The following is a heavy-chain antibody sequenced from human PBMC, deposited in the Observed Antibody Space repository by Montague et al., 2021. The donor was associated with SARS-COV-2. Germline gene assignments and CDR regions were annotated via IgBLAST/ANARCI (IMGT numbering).Heavy chain of an antibody. V-gene: IGHV3-30-3*01. CDR1: GFTFSSYA. CDR2: ISYDGSNK. CDR3: ARDRGMITFGGVIVIDGMDV. D-gene: IGHD3-16*02. J-gene: IGHJ6*02. Sequence: SLRLSCAASGFTFSSYAMHWVRQAPGKGLEWVAVISYDGSNKYYSDSLQGRFTISRDNSKNTLYLQMNSLRAEDTAVYYCARDRGMITFGGVIVIDGMDVWGQGTTVTVSS.